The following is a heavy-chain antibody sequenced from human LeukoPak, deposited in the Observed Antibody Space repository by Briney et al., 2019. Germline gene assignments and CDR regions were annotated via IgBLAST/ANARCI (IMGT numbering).Heavy chain of an antibody. J-gene: IGHJ4*02. CDR3: ARSTGTTFGFSDY. D-gene: IGHD3-16*01. V-gene: IGHV1-2*02. CDR1: GYIFTGYY. Sequence: ASVKVSCKASGYIFTGYYMHWVRLAPGQGLEWMGWSNPNSGGTNYAQKFQGRVTMTRDPSISTAYMELSRLRSDDTAVYYCARSTGTTFGFSDYWGRGTLVTVSS. CDR2: SNPNSGGT.